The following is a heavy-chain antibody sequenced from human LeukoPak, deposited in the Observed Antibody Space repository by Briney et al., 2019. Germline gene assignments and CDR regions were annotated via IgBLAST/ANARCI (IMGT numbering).Heavy chain of an antibody. Sequence: GGSLRLSCAASGYTFSSYAMSWVRQAPGKGLEWVSAISGSGGSTYYADSVKGRFTISRDNSKNTLYLQMNSLRAEDTAVYYCAKSGNYYGSGSYLGYIDYWGQGTLVTVSS. CDR1: GYTFSSYA. D-gene: IGHD3-10*01. J-gene: IGHJ4*02. V-gene: IGHV3-23*01. CDR3: AKSGNYYGSGSYLGYIDY. CDR2: ISGSGGST.